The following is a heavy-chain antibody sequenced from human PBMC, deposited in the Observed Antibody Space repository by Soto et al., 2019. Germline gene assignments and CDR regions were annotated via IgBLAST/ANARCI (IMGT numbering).Heavy chain of an antibody. CDR3: AKDCRLGAATGYFDH. CDR1: GFTFDDYA. Sequence: EVQLVESGGGLVQPGRSLRLSCAASGFTFDDYAMHWVRQAPGKGLEWVSGISWNSGSIGYADSVKGRFTISRDNAKNSLYLQMNSLRAEDTALYYCAKDCRLGAATGYFDHWGQGTLVTVSS. V-gene: IGHV3-9*01. CDR2: ISWNSGSI. D-gene: IGHD2-15*01. J-gene: IGHJ4*02.